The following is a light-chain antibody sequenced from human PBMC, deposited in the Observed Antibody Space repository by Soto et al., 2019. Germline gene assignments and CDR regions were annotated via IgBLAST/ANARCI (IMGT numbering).Light chain of an antibody. CDR3: KQYHSYSLT. CDR1: QSISSW. CDR2: KAS. V-gene: IGKV1-5*03. Sequence: DIQMTQSPSTLSASVGDRVTITCRASQSISSWLAWYQQKPGKAPKLLIYKASSLEGGVPSRFSGSGSGTDFTLTISSLQPDDFANYYCKQYHSYSLTFGGGTKVDIK. J-gene: IGKJ4*01.